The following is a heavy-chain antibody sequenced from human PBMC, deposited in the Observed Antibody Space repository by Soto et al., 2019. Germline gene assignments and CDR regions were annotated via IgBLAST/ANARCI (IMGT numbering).Heavy chain of an antibody. J-gene: IGHJ6*02. D-gene: IGHD2-21*02. V-gene: IGHV1-69*12. CDR2: IIPIFGTA. CDR3: ARGEAVVTAIRYYYYGMDV. Sequence: QVQLVQSGAEVKKPGSSVKVSCKASGGTFSSYAISWVRQAPGQGLEWMGGIIPIFGTANYAQKFQGRVTITADESTITAYMELSRLRSEDTAVYYCARGEAVVTAIRYYYYGMDVWGQGTTVTVSS. CDR1: GGTFSSYA.